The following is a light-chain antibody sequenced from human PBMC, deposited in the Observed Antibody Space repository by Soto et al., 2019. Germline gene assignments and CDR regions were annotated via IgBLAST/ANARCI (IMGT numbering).Light chain of an antibody. V-gene: IGKV1-33*01. CDR1: QDISNY. CDR2: DAS. Sequence: DIQMTQSPSSLSASVGDRVTITCQASQDISNYLKWYQQKPGKAPKLLIYDASNLETGVPSRFSGSGSGTDFTFTISSLQPEDIATSYCQQYDNLPYTFGQGTKLEIK. J-gene: IGKJ2*01. CDR3: QQYDNLPYT.